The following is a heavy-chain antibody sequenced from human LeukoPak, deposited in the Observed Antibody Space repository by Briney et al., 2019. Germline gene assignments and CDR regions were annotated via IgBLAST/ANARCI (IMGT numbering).Heavy chain of an antibody. D-gene: IGHD2-2*02. CDR1: GFTFRTYW. Sequence: GGSLRLSCAASGFTFRTYWMSWVRQAPGKGLEWVASINQGGSETYYVESVKGRFTISRDNAMNSLYLQMNSLRAEDTAVYYCARLRMWGSTIPFDYWGQGTLVTVSS. J-gene: IGHJ4*02. CDR2: INQGGSET. V-gene: IGHV3-7*01. CDR3: ARLRMWGSTIPFDY.